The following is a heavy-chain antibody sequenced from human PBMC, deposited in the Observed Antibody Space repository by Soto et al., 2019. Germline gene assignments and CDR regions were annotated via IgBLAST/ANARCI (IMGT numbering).Heavy chain of an antibody. D-gene: IGHD6-19*01. V-gene: IGHV1-69*13. CDR3: ARAHGSSWYNWFDP. J-gene: IGHJ5*02. Sequence: SVKVSCKAYGGTFSSYGISWVRQAPGQGLEWMGGIIPLFGTTNFAHKFKGRVTITADESTSTVYMELSSLRFEDTAIYYCARAHGSSWYNWFDPWGQGTLVTVSS. CDR1: GGTFSSYG. CDR2: IIPLFGTT.